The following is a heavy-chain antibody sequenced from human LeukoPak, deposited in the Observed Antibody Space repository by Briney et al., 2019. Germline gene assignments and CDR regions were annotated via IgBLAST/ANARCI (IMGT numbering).Heavy chain of an antibody. CDR2: IDTDGSST. CDR3: ARVGGSSDFDY. CDR1: GLTFSTYW. D-gene: IGHD3-10*01. J-gene: IGHJ4*02. V-gene: IGHV3-74*01. Sequence: GGSLRLSCAASGLTFSTYWMHWVRQAPGKGLVWVSRIDTDGSSTTYADSVKGRFTISRDNAKNTLYLQMDSLRAEDTAVYYCARVGGSSDFDYWGQGTLVTVSS.